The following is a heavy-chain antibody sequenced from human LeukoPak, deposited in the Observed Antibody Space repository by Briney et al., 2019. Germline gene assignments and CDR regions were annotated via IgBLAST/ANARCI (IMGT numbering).Heavy chain of an antibody. V-gene: IGHV4-39*07. J-gene: IGHJ3*02. Sequence: SETLSLTCTVSGGSISSSSYYWGWIRQPPGKGLEWIGSIYYSGSTYYNPSLKSRVTISVDTSKNQFSLKLSSVTAADTAVYYCARVIAASLFNAFDIWGQGTMATVSS. CDR2: IYYSGST. CDR1: GGSISSSSYY. CDR3: ARVIAASLFNAFDI. D-gene: IGHD6-6*01.